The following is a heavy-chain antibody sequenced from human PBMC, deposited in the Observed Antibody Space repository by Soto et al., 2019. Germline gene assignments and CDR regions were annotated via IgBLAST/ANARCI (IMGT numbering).Heavy chain of an antibody. CDR1: GGTFSSYT. CDR3: ARTTGTTDYYYYMDV. D-gene: IGHD1-1*01. Sequence: GASVKVSCTASGGTFSSYTISWVRQAPGQGLEWMGRIIPILGIANYAQKFQGRVTITADKSTSTAYMELSSLRSEDTAVYYCARTTGTTDYYYYMDVWGKGTTVTVSS. CDR2: IIPILGIA. J-gene: IGHJ6*03. V-gene: IGHV1-69*02.